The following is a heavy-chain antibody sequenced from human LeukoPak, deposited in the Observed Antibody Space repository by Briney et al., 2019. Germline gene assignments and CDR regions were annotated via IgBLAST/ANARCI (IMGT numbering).Heavy chain of an antibody. Sequence: GGSLRLSCAASGFTFSSYAMTWVRQAPGKGLEWVSIISGSGGSTSYADSVKGRFTISRDNSKNTLYLQMNSLRAEDTALYYCAKHYSGTILTGWFDPWGQGTLVTVSS. CDR2: ISGSGGST. D-gene: IGHD3-9*01. J-gene: IGHJ5*02. V-gene: IGHV3-23*01. CDR1: GFTFSSYA. CDR3: AKHYSGTILTGWFDP.